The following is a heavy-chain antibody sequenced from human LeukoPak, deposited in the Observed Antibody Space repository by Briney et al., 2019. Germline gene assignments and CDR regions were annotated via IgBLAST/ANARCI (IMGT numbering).Heavy chain of an antibody. V-gene: IGHV5-51*01. CDR3: AKLGYCSGSTCYSYVDN. Sequence: GESLKISCKGSGYSFTNYWIGWVRQMPGKGLEWMGIIYPGDSDTKYSPSVQGQVTISADKFISTAYLQWNSLRASDTAMYYCAKLGYCSGSTCYSYVDNWGRGTLVTVSS. CDR2: IYPGDSDT. J-gene: IGHJ4*02. D-gene: IGHD2-15*01. CDR1: GYSFTNYW.